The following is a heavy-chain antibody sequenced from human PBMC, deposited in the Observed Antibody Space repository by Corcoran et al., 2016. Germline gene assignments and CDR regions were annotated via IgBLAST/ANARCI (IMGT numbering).Heavy chain of an antibody. V-gene: IGHV3-30*18. Sequence: QVQLVESGGGVVQPGRSLRLSCAASGFTFSSYGMHWVRQAPGKGLEWVAVISYDGSNKYYADSVKGRFTISRDNSKNTLYLQMNSLRAEDTAVYYCAESSGWVARGQGTLVTVSS. CDR2: ISYDGSNK. J-gene: IGHJ4*02. D-gene: IGHD6-19*01. CDR3: AESSGWVA. CDR1: GFTFSSYG.